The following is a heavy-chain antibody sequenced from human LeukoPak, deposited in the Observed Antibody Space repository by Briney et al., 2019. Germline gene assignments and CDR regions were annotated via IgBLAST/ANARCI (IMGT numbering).Heavy chain of an antibody. J-gene: IGHJ4*02. Sequence: SQTLSLTCAISGDSVSSISAAWIWIRQSPSRGLEWLGRTYYRSRWYNDYAVSVKSRITINPDTSKNQFSLQLNSVTPEDTAVYSCERDSGLEDYWVQGTLVTVAS. CDR3: ERDSGLEDY. CDR1: GDSVSSISAA. D-gene: IGHD7-27*01. V-gene: IGHV6-1*01. CDR2: TYYRSRWYN.